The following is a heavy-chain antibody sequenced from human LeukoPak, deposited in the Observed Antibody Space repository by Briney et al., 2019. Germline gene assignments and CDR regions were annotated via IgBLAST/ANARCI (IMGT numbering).Heavy chain of an antibody. V-gene: IGHV1-69*01. D-gene: IGHD2-2*01. J-gene: IGHJ6*02. CDR3: ARDREEKGKIVVVPADLSDYYYGMDV. CDR2: IIPIFGTA. CDR1: GGTFSSYA. Sequence: SVKVSCKASGGTFSSYAISWVRQAPGQGLEWMGGIIPIFGTAKYAQKFQGRVTITADESTSTAYMELSSLRSEDTAVYYCARDREEKGKIVVVPADLSDYYYGMDVWGQGTTVTVSS.